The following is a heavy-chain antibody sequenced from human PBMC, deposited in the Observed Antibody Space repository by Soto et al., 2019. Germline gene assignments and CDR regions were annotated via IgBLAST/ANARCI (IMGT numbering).Heavy chain of an antibody. CDR2: ISYDGSNK. J-gene: IGHJ6*02. D-gene: IGHD3-3*01. CDR3: ARGGFNYYGMDV. Sequence: GGSLRLSCAASGFTFSSYAMHWVRQAPGKGLEWVAVISYDGSNKYYADSVKGRFTISRDNSKNTLYLQMNSLRAEDTAVYYCARGGFNYYGMDVWGQGTTVTVSS. V-gene: IGHV3-30-3*01. CDR1: GFTFSSYA.